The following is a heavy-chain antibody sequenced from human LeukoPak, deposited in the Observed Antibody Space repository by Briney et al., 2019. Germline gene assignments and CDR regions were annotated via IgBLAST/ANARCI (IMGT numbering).Heavy chain of an antibody. CDR1: GYTFTSYD. J-gene: IGHJ6*03. CDR2: MNPNSGNT. V-gene: IGHV1-8*01. D-gene: IGHD3-10*01. CDR3: ASQGRGSGSYGRRGYYYYMDV. Sequence: ASVKVSCKASGYTFTSYDINWVRQATGQGLEWMGWMNPNSGNTGYAQKFQGKVTMTRNTSISTAYMELSSLRSEDTAVYYCASQGRGSGSYGRRGYYYYMDVWGKGTTVTVSS.